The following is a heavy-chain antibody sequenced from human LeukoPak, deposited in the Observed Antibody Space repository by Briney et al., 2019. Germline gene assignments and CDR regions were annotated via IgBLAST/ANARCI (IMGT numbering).Heavy chain of an antibody. CDR1: GYTFTSYG. Sequence: ASVKVSCKASGYTFTSYGISWVRQAPGQGLEWLGIINPSGGSTSYAQKFQGRVTMTMDMSTSTVYMELSSLRSEDTAVYYCARAEGYSFGFTFDYWGQGTLVTVSS. CDR3: ARAEGYSFGFTFDY. J-gene: IGHJ4*02. CDR2: INPSGGST. V-gene: IGHV1-46*01. D-gene: IGHD5-18*01.